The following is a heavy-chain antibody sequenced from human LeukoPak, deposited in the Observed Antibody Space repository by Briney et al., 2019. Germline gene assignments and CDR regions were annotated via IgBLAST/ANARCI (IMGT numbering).Heavy chain of an antibody. CDR1: GGSISSYY. Sequence: SETLSLTCTVSGGSISSYYWSWIRQPPGKGLERIGFIYDSGSTNYNPSLKSRVTISVDTSKNQFSLKLRSVTAADTAVYYCARTVGITMVRGVIWWFDPWGQGTLVTVSS. CDR3: ARTVGITMVRGVIWWFDP. J-gene: IGHJ5*02. V-gene: IGHV4-59*01. D-gene: IGHD3-10*01. CDR2: IYDSGST.